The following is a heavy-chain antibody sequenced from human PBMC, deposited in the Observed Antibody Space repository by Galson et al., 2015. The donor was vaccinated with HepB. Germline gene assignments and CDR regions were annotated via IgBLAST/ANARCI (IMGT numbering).Heavy chain of an antibody. J-gene: IGHJ4*02. CDR2: IGSGGAPM. Sequence: SLRLSCAASGFTFDDYGMNWVRQLPGKGLEWVSYIGSGGAPMYYADSVKGRFTISRDNAKNSLYLQMNSLRDGDTAVYYCARPSRPTWGYYFDSWGQGSLVTVSS. V-gene: IGHV3-48*02. CDR1: GFTFDDYG. CDR3: ARPSRPTWGYYFDS. D-gene: IGHD7-27*01.